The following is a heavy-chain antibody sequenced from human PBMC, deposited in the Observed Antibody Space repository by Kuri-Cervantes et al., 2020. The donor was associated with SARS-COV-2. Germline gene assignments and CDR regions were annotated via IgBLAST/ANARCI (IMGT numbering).Heavy chain of an antibody. CDR2: MNPNSGNT. CDR3: ARVRITIFGVVTPNYWYFDL. Sequence: ASVKVSCKASGYTFTSYDINWVRQATGQGLEWMGWMNPNSGNTGYAQKFQGRVTMTRDTSISTAYMELSRLRSDDTAVYYCARVRITIFGVVTPNYWYFDLWGRGTLVTVSS. D-gene: IGHD3-3*01. CDR1: GYTFTSYD. V-gene: IGHV1-8*02. J-gene: IGHJ2*01.